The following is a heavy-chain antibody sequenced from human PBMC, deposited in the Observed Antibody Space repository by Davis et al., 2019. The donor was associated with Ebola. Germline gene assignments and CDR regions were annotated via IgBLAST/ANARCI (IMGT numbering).Heavy chain of an antibody. CDR3: VQGTTSCHV. V-gene: IGHV3-9*01. Sequence: PGGSLRLSCAASGFTFDNFAMSWVRQAPGKGLEWVSGLNWNSDNIDYADSVKGRFTISRDNAKNSLYLQMNSLRVEDTALYYCVQGTTSCHVWGQGTLVTVSS. J-gene: IGHJ4*02. CDR2: LNWNSDNI. D-gene: IGHD2-2*01. CDR1: GFTFDNFA.